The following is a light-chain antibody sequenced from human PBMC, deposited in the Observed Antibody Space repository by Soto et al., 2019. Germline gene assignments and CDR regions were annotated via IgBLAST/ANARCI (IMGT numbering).Light chain of an antibody. V-gene: IGLV2-14*01. J-gene: IGLJ1*01. CDR1: SSDVGGYRY. CDR3: NSYTSTTPYV. CDR2: EVS. Sequence: QSVLTQPASVSGSPGQSITISCTGTSSDVGGYRYVSWFQHHPGKAPKLIIYEVSNRPSGISDRFSGSKSGNKASLTISGLQAEDEADYYCNSYTSTTPYVFGTGNKVTVL.